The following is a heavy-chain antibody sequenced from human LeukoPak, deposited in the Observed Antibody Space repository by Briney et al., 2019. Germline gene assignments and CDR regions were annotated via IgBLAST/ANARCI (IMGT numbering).Heavy chain of an antibody. CDR2: IYHIGST. CDR1: GDSISSGYY. CDR3: ARVEGSNTGGTIEY. V-gene: IGHV4-38-2*01. Sequence: PSETLSLTCAVSGDSISSGYYWGWIRQPPGKGLEWIGSIYHIGSTYYNPSLKSRVTISVDTSKNQFSLKLSSVTAADTAVYYCARVEGSNTGGTIEYWGQGTLVTVSS. J-gene: IGHJ4*02. D-gene: IGHD5-24*01.